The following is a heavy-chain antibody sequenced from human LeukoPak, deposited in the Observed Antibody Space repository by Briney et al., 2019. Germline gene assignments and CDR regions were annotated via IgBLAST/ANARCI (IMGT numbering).Heavy chain of an antibody. Sequence: SETLSLTCAVSGGSISSYYWSWIRQPPGKGLEWIGYIYYSGSTNYNPSLKSRVTISVDTSKNQFSLKLSSVTAADTAVYYCARSYYYGGEFDYWGQGTPVTVSS. CDR3: ARSYYYGGEFDY. J-gene: IGHJ4*02. CDR2: IYYSGST. CDR1: GGSISSYY. V-gene: IGHV4-59*01. D-gene: IGHD3-10*01.